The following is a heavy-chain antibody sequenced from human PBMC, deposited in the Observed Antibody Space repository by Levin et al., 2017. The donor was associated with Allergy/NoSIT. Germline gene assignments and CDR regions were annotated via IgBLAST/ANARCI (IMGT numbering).Heavy chain of an antibody. CDR3: ARHVVVAASEGYYYYMDV. CDR1: GYSFTSYW. CDR2: IYPGDSDT. V-gene: IGHV5-51*01. D-gene: IGHD2-15*01. J-gene: IGHJ6*03. Sequence: PGGSLRLSCKGSGYSFTSYWIGWVRQMPGKGLEWMGIIYPGDSDTRYSPSFQGQVTISADKSISTAYLQWSSLKASDTAMYYCARHVVVAASEGYYYYMDVWGKGTTVTVSS.